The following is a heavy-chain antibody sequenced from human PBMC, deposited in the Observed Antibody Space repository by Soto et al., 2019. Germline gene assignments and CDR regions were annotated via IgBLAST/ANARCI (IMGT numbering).Heavy chain of an antibody. CDR1: GFTFSSYG. Sequence: QVQLVESGGGVVQPGRSLRLSCAASGFTFSSYGMHWVRQAPGKGLEWVAVISYDGSNKYYADSVKGRFTISRDNXXNTLYLQMNSLRAEDTAVYYCAKGPHLQWELPLGGWGQGTLVTVSS. J-gene: IGHJ4*02. CDR2: ISYDGSNK. V-gene: IGHV3-30*18. CDR3: AKGPHLQWELPLGG. D-gene: IGHD1-26*01.